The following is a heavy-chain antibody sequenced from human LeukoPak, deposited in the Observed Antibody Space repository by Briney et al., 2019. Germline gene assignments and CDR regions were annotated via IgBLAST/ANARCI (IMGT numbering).Heavy chain of an antibody. D-gene: IGHD3-22*01. Sequence: GGSLRLSCAASGFTVSSNYMSWVRQAPGKGLEWVSVIYSGGSTYYADSVKGRFTISRDNAKNSLYLQMNSLRAEDTALYYCAKDIELDYDSSGYSGDAFDIWGQGTMVTVSS. V-gene: IGHV3-53*05. J-gene: IGHJ3*02. CDR1: GFTVSSNY. CDR3: AKDIELDYDSSGYSGDAFDI. CDR2: IYSGGST.